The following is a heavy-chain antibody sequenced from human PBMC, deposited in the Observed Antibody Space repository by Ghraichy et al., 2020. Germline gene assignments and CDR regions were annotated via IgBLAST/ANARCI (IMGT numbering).Heavy chain of an antibody. D-gene: IGHD5-24*01. Sequence: GALNISCAASGFTFVNYAMIWVRQAPGRGLEYVSVITGSGGSTYYADSVKGRVTISRDNSKNTLFLQMNSLRVEDTAVYYCAKAKGAGRGFDVWGQGTTVTVSS. V-gene: IGHV3-23*01. CDR3: AKAKGAGRGFDV. CDR1: GFTFVNYA. J-gene: IGHJ6*02. CDR2: ITGSGGST.